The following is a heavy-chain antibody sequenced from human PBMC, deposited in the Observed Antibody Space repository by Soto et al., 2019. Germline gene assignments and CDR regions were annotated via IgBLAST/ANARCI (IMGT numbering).Heavy chain of an antibody. CDR3: ARRTTPPGAPAWYYFDS. Sequence: SGTLALTCSVSGDSISTSYWSCIRQAAEKRPEWIGRIHSTGTSNYNPSLRSRGTMSADVSKNQFSLRLTSVTAADTALYYCARRTTPPGAPAWYYFDSWRQGTLVTVSS. CDR1: GDSISTSY. CDR2: IHSTGTS. D-gene: IGHD1-1*01. V-gene: IGHV4-4*07. J-gene: IGHJ4*02.